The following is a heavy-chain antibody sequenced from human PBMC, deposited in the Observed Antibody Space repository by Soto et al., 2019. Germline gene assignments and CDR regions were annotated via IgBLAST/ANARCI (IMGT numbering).Heavy chain of an antibody. D-gene: IGHD3-9*01. CDR2: IKQDGSEK. CDR3: ARDSYDILTGYQNPHFDY. V-gene: IGHV3-7*03. Sequence: PGGSLRLSCAASGFTFSSYWMSWVRQAPGKGLEWVANIKQDGSEKYYVDSVKGRFTISRDNAKNSLYLQMNSLRAEDTAVYYRARDSYDILTGYQNPHFDYWGQGTLVTVSS. J-gene: IGHJ4*02. CDR1: GFTFSSYW.